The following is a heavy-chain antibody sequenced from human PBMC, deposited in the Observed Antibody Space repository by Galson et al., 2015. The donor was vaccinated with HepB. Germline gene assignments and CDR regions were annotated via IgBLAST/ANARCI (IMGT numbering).Heavy chain of an antibody. CDR3: TTDFMFEPAAGILDY. Sequence: SLRLSCAASGFTFSNAWMNWVRQAPGKGLEWVGRIKSKTDGGTTDYAAPVKGRFTISRDDSKNTLYLQMNSLKTEDTAVYYCTTDFMFEPAAGILDYWGQGTLVTVSS. CDR1: GFTFSNAW. J-gene: IGHJ4*02. V-gene: IGHV3-15*07. D-gene: IGHD6-13*01. CDR2: IKSKTDGGTT.